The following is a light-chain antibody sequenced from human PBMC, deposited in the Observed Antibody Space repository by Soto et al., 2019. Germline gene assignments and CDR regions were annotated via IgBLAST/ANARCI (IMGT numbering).Light chain of an antibody. Sequence: IVLTQSPGTLSLSPGERATLSCGASQSVTNNFLAWYQQKPGQAPRLLIYGASSRATGVPGRFSGSGSGTDFTLTIIRLEPGDFAVYYCQQYGTPLFTFGPGTKWISN. CDR2: GAS. CDR1: QSVTNNF. J-gene: IGKJ3*01. CDR3: QQYGTPLFT. V-gene: IGKV3-20*01.